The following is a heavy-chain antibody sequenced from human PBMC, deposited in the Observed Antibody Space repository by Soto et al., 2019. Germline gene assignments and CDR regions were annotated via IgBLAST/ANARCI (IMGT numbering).Heavy chain of an antibody. Sequence: PSETLSLTCTVSGGSLSRGDYYWSWIRQPPGKGLEWIGYIYYSGSTYYNPSLRSRVTISVDTSKNQFSLNLSSVTAADTAVYYCARGRQIQLWAHFDLWGQGTLVTVSS. CDR2: IYYSGST. CDR3: ARGRQIQLWAHFDL. J-gene: IGHJ4*02. D-gene: IGHD5-18*01. CDR1: GGSLSRGDYY. V-gene: IGHV4-30-4*01.